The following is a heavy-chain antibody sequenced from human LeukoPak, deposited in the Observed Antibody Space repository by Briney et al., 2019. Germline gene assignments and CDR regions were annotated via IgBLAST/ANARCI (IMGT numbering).Heavy chain of an antibody. V-gene: IGHV3-23*01. Sequence: GGSLRLYCAASGFTFSGYAMSWVRQAPGKGLEWVSAISTSGGSTYYADSVKGRFTISRDNSKNTLYVQMNSLRAEDTAEYYCAKDRATSIGARGFDFWGQGTLVTVSS. CDR1: GFTFSGYA. CDR3: AKDRATSIGARGFDF. J-gene: IGHJ4*02. D-gene: IGHD6-6*01. CDR2: ISTSGGST.